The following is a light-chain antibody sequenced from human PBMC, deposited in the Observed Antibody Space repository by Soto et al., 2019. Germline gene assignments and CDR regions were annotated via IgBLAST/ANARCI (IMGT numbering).Light chain of an antibody. CDR3: QQYFTTPLT. V-gene: IGKV3-15*01. CDR1: QSVSSN. J-gene: IGKJ4*01. Sequence: EIVMTQSPATLSVSPGERATLSCRASQSVSSNLAWYQQKPSQAPRLLIYGASTRATGIPARFSGSGSGTEFTLTISSLQSEDVAVYYCQQYFTTPLTFGGGTRLEIK. CDR2: GAS.